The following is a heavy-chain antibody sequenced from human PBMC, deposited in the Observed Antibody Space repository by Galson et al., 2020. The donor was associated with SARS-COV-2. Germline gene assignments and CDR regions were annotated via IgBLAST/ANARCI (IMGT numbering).Heavy chain of an antibody. Sequence: ETSETLSLTCTVSDGAITGHYWSWIRQTPGKGLEWIGYIYYGWSATYNPSLKSRVAISLDTPKNQFSLKLTSVTAADTAVYYCSKLAEGRRSSEDYWGQGTLVTVSS. CDR1: DGAITGHY. CDR3: SKLAEGRRSSEDY. D-gene: IGHD1-26*01. CDR2: IYYGWSA. J-gene: IGHJ4*02. V-gene: IGHV4-59*08.